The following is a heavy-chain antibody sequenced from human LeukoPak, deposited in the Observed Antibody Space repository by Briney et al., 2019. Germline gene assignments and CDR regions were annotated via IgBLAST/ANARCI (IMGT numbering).Heavy chain of an antibody. CDR1: GGSISSYY. J-gene: IGHJ4*02. V-gene: IGHV4-59*12. CDR3: ARDHPSYYYGSPSTLDY. Sequence: SETLSLTCTVSGGSISSYYWSWIRQPPGKGLEWIGYIHYSGSTYYNPSLKSRVTISVDTSKNQFSLKLSSVTAADTAVYYCARDHPSYYYGSPSTLDYWGQGTLVTVSS. D-gene: IGHD3-10*01. CDR2: IHYSGST.